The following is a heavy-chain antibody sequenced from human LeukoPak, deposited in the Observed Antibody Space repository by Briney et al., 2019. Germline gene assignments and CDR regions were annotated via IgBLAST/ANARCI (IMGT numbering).Heavy chain of an antibody. Sequence: ASETLSLTCTVSGASISSSSYYWGWIRQSPGKGLEWIGSIYYSGSTYFNPSLKSRVTMSADTSKNHFSLKLTSVTAADTAVYYCARHPGYYDSSGYYVSAFDIWGQGTMVTVSS. V-gene: IGHV4-39*01. CDR3: ARHPGYYDSSGYYVSAFDI. D-gene: IGHD3-22*01. J-gene: IGHJ3*02. CDR1: GASISSSSYY. CDR2: IYYSGST.